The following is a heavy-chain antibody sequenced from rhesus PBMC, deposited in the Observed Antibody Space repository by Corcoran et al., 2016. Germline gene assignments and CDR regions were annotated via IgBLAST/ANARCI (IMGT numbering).Heavy chain of an antibody. CDR3: ARGLGYSNYWYFDI. Sequence: QVKLQQWGEGLLKPSETLSRTCAVYGGSISGHYYWSWIRQAPGKGLEWIGNFDANRTSTNSHPSLKSRVTISKDTSKNQFSLRLTSVTAADTAVYYCARGLGYSNYWYFDIWGPGTPITISS. D-gene: IGHD4-23*01. CDR2: FDANRTST. J-gene: IGHJ2*01. CDR1: GGSISGHYY. V-gene: IGHV4-73*01.